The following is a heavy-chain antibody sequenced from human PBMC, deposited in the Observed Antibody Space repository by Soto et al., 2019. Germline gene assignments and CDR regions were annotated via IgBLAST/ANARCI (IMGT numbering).Heavy chain of an antibody. D-gene: IGHD5-12*01. Sequence: PGGSLRLSCAASGFTFSDYYMSWIRQAPGKGLEWVSYISSSGSTIYYADSVKGRFTISRDNAKNSLYLQMNSLRAEDTAVYYCARVVSGATIDRLHNWFDPWGQGTLVTVSS. CDR1: GFTFSDYY. CDR3: ARVVSGATIDRLHNWFDP. V-gene: IGHV3-11*01. CDR2: ISSSGSTI. J-gene: IGHJ5*02.